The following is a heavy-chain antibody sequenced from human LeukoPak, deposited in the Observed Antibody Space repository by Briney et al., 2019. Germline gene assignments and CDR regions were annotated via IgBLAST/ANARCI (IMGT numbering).Heavy chain of an antibody. V-gene: IGHV3-33*01. J-gene: IGHJ4*02. D-gene: IGHD2-21*01. CDR2: IWYDGSNK. Sequence: GGSLRLSCAASGFTFSSYGMHWVRQAPGKGLEWVAVIWYDGSNKYYADSVKGRFTISRDNSKNTLYLQMNSLRAEDTAVYYCARVLGIATAMGADWGQGTLVTVSS. CDR1: GFTFSSYG. CDR3: ARVLGIATAMGAD.